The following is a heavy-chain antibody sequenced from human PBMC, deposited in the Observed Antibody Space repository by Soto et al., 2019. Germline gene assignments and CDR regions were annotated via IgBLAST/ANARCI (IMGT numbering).Heavy chain of an antibody. CDR3: ARVQPPPADYDYIDSYWFDP. J-gene: IGHJ5*02. CDR2: IIPILGIA. V-gene: IGHV1-69*02. CDR1: GGTFSSYT. D-gene: IGHD3-16*01. Sequence: ASVKVSCKASGGTFSSYTISWVRQAPGQGLEWMGRIIPILGIANYAQKFQGRVTITADKSTSTAYMELSSLRSEDTAVYYCARVQPPPADYDYIDSYWFDPWGQGTLVTVSS.